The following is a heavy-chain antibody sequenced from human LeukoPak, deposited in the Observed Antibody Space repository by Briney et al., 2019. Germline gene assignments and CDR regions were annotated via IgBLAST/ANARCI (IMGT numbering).Heavy chain of an antibody. CDR3: ARDLGGSYQDY. J-gene: IGHJ4*02. D-gene: IGHD1-26*01. CDR2: INPSGGST. Sequence: ASVKVSCKASGYTFTTYYMHWVRQAPGQGFEWMGIINPSGGSTNYAQKFQGRVTMTRDTSTSTVYMELSSLRSDDPAVYYCARDLGGSYQDYWGQGTLVTVSS. V-gene: IGHV1-46*01. CDR1: GYTFTTYY.